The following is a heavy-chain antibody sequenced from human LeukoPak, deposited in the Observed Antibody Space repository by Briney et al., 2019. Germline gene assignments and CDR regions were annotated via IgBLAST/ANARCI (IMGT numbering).Heavy chain of an antibody. Sequence: SETLSLTCTVSGGSISSYSWSWIRQPPGKGLEWIGNIHYSGNANYNPSLKSRVTISVDTSMTQFSLKLSSVTAADAAVYYCAGGDKSGSWGYYFDYWGQGALVSVSS. D-gene: IGHD1-26*01. J-gene: IGHJ4*02. V-gene: IGHV4-59*01. CDR1: GGSISSYS. CDR2: IHYSGNA. CDR3: AGGDKSGSWGYYFDY.